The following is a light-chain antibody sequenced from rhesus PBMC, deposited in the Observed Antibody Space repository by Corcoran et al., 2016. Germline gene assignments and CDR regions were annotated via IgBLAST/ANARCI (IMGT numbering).Light chain of an antibody. V-gene: IGKV1-22*01. Sequence: DIQMTQSPSSLSASVGDTVTITCRASQDISSWLAWYQQKAGKAPKLLIYKAARLQRGVPSRFSGSGAGTDFTLTVSGLQSEDSATYYCQQYNSRPTFGGGTKVEIK. CDR1: QDISSW. CDR2: KAA. J-gene: IGKJ4*01. CDR3: QQYNSRPT.